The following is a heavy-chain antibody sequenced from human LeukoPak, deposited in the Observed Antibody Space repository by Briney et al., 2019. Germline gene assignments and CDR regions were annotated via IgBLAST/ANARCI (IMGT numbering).Heavy chain of an antibody. D-gene: IGHD6-13*01. CDR1: GYTFTSYD. CDR2: MNPNSGNT. CDR3: ASGGSSRWYYFDY. J-gene: IGHJ4*02. V-gene: IGHV1-8*01. Sequence: ASVNVSCKASGYTFTSYDINWVRQATGQGLEWMGWMNPNSGNTGYAQKFQGRVTMTRNTSISTAYMELSSLRSEDTAVYYCASGGSSRWYYFDYWGQGTLVTVSS.